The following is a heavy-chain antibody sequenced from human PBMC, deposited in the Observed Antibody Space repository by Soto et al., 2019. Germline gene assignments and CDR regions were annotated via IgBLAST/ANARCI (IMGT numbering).Heavy chain of an antibody. J-gene: IGHJ6*02. V-gene: IGHV3-30*18. CDR3: AKGAGDRLSLGMDV. CDR2: ISYDGSNT. CDR1: GFSISDYG. D-gene: IGHD1-26*01. Sequence: QVQLVESGGGVVQPRWSLRLSCAASGFSISDYGMEWVRQAPGKGLEWVALISYDGSNTYYADSVKGRFTISRDNSKDTLFLQMTGLRREDTAVYYCAKGAGDRLSLGMDVWGQGTTVNVSS.